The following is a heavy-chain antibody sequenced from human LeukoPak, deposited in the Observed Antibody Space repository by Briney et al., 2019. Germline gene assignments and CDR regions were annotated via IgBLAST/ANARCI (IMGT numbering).Heavy chain of an antibody. Sequence: SQTLSLTCAVSGGSISSGGYSWSWIRQPPGKGLEWIGYIYHSGSTYYNPSLKSRVTISVDRSKNQFSLKLSSVTAADTAVYYCARGAYQLLTSFSPYYFDYWGQGTLVTVSS. CDR1: GGSISSGGYS. J-gene: IGHJ4*02. CDR3: ARGAYQLLTSFSPYYFDY. D-gene: IGHD2-2*01. CDR2: IYHSGST. V-gene: IGHV4-30-2*01.